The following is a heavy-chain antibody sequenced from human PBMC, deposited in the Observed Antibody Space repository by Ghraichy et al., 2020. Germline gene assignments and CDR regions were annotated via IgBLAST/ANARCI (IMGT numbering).Heavy chain of an antibody. Sequence: SQTLSLTCTVSGGSISSGGYYWSWIRQHPGKGLEWIGYIYYSGSTYYNPSLKSRVTISVDTSKNQFSLKLSSVTAADTAGYYCASVERVTIFGVVIPNWFDPWGQGTLVTVSS. CDR2: IYYSGST. CDR1: GGSISSGGYY. J-gene: IGHJ5*02. CDR3: ASVERVTIFGVVIPNWFDP. V-gene: IGHV4-31*03. D-gene: IGHD3-3*01.